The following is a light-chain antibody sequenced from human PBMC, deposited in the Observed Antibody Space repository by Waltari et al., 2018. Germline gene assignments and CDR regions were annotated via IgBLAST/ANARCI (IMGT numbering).Light chain of an antibody. J-gene: IGKJ5*01. V-gene: IGKV1-39*01. CDR1: QKINGY. Sequence: EIQMTQSPSSLSASVGERVTITCRAGQKINGYLNWYQHKPGKAPKLLIYGASNLQTGVPSRFSGSESGTDFTLTINSLQPEDFATYFCQQTYSTPGITFGQGTRLEI. CDR3: QQTYSTPGIT. CDR2: GAS.